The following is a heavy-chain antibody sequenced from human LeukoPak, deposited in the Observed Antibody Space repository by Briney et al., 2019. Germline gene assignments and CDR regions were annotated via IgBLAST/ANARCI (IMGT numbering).Heavy chain of an antibody. CDR3: ARSAFLVTAPGLYYFDY. V-gene: IGHV4-34*01. D-gene: IGHD6-13*01. CDR2: INHSGST. J-gene: IGHJ4*02. CDR1: GGSFSGYY. Sequence: SETLSLNCAVYGGSFSGYYWSWIRQPPGKGLEWIGEINHSGSTSYNPSLKSRVSISVDTSRNQFSLKLSSVTAADTAVYYCARSAFLVTAPGLYYFDYWGQGTLVAVSS.